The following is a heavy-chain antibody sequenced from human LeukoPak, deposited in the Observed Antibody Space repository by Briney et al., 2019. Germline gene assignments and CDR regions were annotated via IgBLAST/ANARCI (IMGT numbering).Heavy chain of an antibody. CDR2: ISYDGSNK. CDR1: GFTFSSYG. Sequence: GGSLRLSCAASGFTFSSYGMHWVRQAPGKGLGWVAVISYDGSNKYYADSVKGRFTISRDNSNNTLHLQMHSLRAEDTAMYYCARRKGTSWSFDYWGQGTLVTVSS. D-gene: IGHD6-13*01. CDR3: ARRKGTSWSFDY. J-gene: IGHJ4*02. V-gene: IGHV3-30*03.